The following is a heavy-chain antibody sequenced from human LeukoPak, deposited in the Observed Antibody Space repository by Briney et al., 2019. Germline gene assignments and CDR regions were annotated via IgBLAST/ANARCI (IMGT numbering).Heavy chain of an antibody. Sequence: GGSLRLSCAASGFTFSSYWMSWVRQAPGKGLEWVANIKQDGSEKYYVDSVKGRFTISRDNAKNSLYLQMNSLRAEDTAVYYCARDILEWFYRGDAFDFWGQGTMVTVSS. V-gene: IGHV3-7*01. J-gene: IGHJ3*01. CDR3: ARDILEWFYRGDAFDF. CDR1: GFTFSSYW. CDR2: IKQDGSEK. D-gene: IGHD3-3*01.